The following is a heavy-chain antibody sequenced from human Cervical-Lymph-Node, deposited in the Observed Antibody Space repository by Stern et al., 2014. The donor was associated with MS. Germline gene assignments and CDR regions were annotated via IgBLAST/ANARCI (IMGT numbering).Heavy chain of an antibody. V-gene: IGHV4-59*01. CDR1: GGYMSSKY. CDR2: IYSDGSP. Sequence: VQLQESGPGLGKPSETVSLTRTVSGGYMSSKYWNWIRQPPGKGLEWIGYIYSDGSPNYNPSLKSRVIISLDTSTIQFSLSLTSVTAADAAVYYCARVTGRGTRQNWFDSWGQGTLVTVSS. CDR3: ARVTGRGTRQNWFDS. D-gene: IGHD1-26*01. J-gene: IGHJ5*01.